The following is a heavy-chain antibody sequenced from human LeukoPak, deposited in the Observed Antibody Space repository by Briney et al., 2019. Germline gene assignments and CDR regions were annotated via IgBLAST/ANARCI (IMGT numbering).Heavy chain of an antibody. J-gene: IGHJ4*02. Sequence: GGSLRLSCAASGLTFSNAWMSWVRQAPGKGLEWVGRIKSKTAGGTTDYAAPVKGRFTISRDDSANTLYLQMNSLKTEDSAVYYCTTESGSYSDLYYFDYWGQGTLVTVSS. V-gene: IGHV3-15*05. CDR1: GLTFSNAW. CDR2: IKSKTAGGTT. CDR3: TTESGSYSDLYYFDY. D-gene: IGHD1-26*01.